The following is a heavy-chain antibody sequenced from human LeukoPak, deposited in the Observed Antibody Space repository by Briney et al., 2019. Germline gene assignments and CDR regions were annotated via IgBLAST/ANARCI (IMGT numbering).Heavy chain of an antibody. J-gene: IGHJ5*02. CDR2: INHSGST. Sequence: SETLPLTCAVYGGSFSGYYWSWIRQPPGKGLEWIGEINHSGSTNYNPSLKSRVTISVDTSKNQFSLKLSSVTAADTAVYYCAREASSSAAAQRRNWFDPWGQGTLVTVSS. D-gene: IGHD6-13*01. CDR3: AREASSSAAAQRRNWFDP. CDR1: GGSFSGYY. V-gene: IGHV4-34*01.